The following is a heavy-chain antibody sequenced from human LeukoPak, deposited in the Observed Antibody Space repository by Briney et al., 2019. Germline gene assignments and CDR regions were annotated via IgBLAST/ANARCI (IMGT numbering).Heavy chain of an antibody. CDR1: GFTFSSYA. D-gene: IGHD2-21*02. CDR3: VKDWRNEANCRADCLEN. V-gene: IGHV3-23*01. Sequence: GGSLRLSCAASGFTFSSYAMSWVRQAPGKGLEWVSSISKNDGHTYYADSVKGRFTIYRDISKNTLYLQMNSLRADDTAVYYCVKDWRNEANCRADCLENWGQGTLVTVSS. CDR2: ISKNDGHT. J-gene: IGHJ4*02.